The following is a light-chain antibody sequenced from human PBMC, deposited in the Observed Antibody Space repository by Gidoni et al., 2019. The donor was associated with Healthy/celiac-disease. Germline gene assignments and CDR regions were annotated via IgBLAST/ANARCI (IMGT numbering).Light chain of an antibody. CDR3: QQYGSSPTT. Sequence: EIVLPPSPGTLSLSPGERATLACRASQSVSSSYLAWYQQKPGQAPRLLIYGASSRATGIPDRFSGSGSGTDVTLTISRLEPEDFAVYYCQQYGSSPTTFGQGTKLEIK. CDR1: QSVSSSY. CDR2: GAS. V-gene: IGKV3-20*01. J-gene: IGKJ2*01.